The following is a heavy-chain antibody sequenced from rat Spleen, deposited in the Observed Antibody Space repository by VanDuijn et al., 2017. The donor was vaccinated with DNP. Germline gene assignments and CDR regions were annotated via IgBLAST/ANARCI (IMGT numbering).Heavy chain of an antibody. CDR2: ISYDGSST. Sequence: EVQLVESGGGLVQPGRSMKLSCAASGFTFNNYDMAWVRQAPKKGLEWVATISYDGSSTYYRDSVKGRFTISRDNAKSTLYLQRDSLRSEDTATYYCARYDRSYYYGGYFDFWGPGTMVTVSS. CDR3: ARYDRSYYYGGYFDF. V-gene: IGHV5-7*01. J-gene: IGHJ1*01. D-gene: IGHD1-12*02. CDR1: GFTFNNYD.